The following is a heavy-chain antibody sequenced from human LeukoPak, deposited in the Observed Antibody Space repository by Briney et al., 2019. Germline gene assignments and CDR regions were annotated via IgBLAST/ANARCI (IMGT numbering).Heavy chain of an antibody. Sequence: SVKVSCKASGGTFSSYAISWVRQAPGQGLEWMGRIIPILGIANYAQKFQGRVTITADKSTSTAYMELSSLRSEDTAVYYCASPVVYYYYGIDVWGQGTTVTVSS. CDR3: ASPVVYYYYGIDV. V-gene: IGHV1-69*04. D-gene: IGHD2-15*01. CDR2: IIPILGIA. CDR1: GGTFSSYA. J-gene: IGHJ6*02.